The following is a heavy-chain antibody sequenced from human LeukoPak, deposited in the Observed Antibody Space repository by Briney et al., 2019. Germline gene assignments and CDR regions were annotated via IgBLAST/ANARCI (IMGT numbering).Heavy chain of an antibody. V-gene: IGHV3-30*04. CDR1: GFTFSSYA. CDR3: ARVGSKYSSSWYILDY. D-gene: IGHD6-13*01. J-gene: IGHJ4*02. Sequence: GGSLRLSCAASGFTFSSYAMHWVRQAPGKGLEWVAVISYDGSNKYYADSVKGRLTISRDNSKNTLYPQMNSLRAEDTAVYYCARVGSKYSSSWYILDYWGQGTLVTVSS. CDR2: ISYDGSNK.